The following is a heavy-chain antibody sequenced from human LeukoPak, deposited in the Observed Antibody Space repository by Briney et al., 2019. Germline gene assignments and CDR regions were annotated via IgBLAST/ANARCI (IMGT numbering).Heavy chain of an antibody. D-gene: IGHD5-12*01. J-gene: IGHJ4*02. CDR1: GFTFSTHW. V-gene: IGHV3-74*01. CDR2: INNDGSNT. CDR3: VRGTSGPDI. Sequence: GGSLRLSCAASGFTFSTHWMHWVRQAPGKGLAWVSRINNDGSNTVYADSVNGRFTTSRDNAKNTLYLEMNSLRSEDTAVYYCVRGTSGPDIWGQGTLVTVSS.